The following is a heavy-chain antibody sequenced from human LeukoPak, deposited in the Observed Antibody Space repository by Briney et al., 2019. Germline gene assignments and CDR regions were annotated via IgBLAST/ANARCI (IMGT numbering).Heavy chain of an antibody. D-gene: IGHD2-2*01. Sequence: GGSLRLSCAVSGFTFTSYWIHWVRQVPGKGLEWVANIKQDGSEKYYVDSVKGRFTISRDNAKNSLYLQMNSLRAEDTAVYYCARADSSTAFDIWGQGTMVTVSS. V-gene: IGHV3-7*04. CDR1: GFTFTSYW. CDR3: ARADSSTAFDI. CDR2: IKQDGSEK. J-gene: IGHJ3*02.